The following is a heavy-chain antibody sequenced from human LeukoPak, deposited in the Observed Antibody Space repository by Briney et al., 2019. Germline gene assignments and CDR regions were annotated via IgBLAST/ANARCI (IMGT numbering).Heavy chain of an antibody. CDR2: INPSGGST. Sequence: GASVKVSCKASGYTFTSYYMHWVRQAPGQGLEWMGIINPSGGSTSYAQKFQGRVTMTRDMSTSTVYMELSSLRSEDTAVYYCARGGPLRLGELSPPAPFDYWGQGTLVTVSS. CDR3: ARGGPLRLGELSPPAPFDY. D-gene: IGHD3-16*02. V-gene: IGHV1-46*01. J-gene: IGHJ4*02. CDR1: GYTFTSYY.